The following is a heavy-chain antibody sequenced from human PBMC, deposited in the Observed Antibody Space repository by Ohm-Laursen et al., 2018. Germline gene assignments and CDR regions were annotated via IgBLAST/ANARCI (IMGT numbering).Heavy chain of an antibody. J-gene: IGHJ4*02. CDR3: ARGSGTPWGLYFDH. CDR2: IKQDGSEK. D-gene: IGHD1/OR15-1a*01. Sequence: SLRPSCTASGFTFSDYWMSWVRQAPGKGLEWVANIKQDGSEKYFLDSVKGRFTFSRDNAKNSVSLQMNSLRGEDTAVYYCARGSGTPWGLYFDHWGQGALVTVSS. V-gene: IGHV3-7*01. CDR1: GFTFSDYW.